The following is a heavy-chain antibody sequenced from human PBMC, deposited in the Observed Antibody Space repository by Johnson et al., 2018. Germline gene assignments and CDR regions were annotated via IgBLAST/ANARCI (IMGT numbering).Heavy chain of an antibody. V-gene: IGHV3-49*03. CDR3: TKTCGGDGYYVQR. D-gene: IGHD2-21*02. Sequence: VQLVESGGGLVQPGRSLRLSCTASGFTFGDYAMSWFRQAPGKGLEWVGFIRSKAYGGTTEYAASVKGRLTISRDDSKSIAYLHMNSLKTEDTAVYYCTKTCGGDGYYVQRWGQGTLVTASS. CDR2: IRSKAYGGTT. J-gene: IGHJ1*01. CDR1: GFTFGDYA.